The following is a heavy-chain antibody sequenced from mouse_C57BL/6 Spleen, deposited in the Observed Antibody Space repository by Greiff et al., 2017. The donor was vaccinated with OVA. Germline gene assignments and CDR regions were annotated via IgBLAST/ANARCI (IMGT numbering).Heavy chain of an antibody. Sequence: VQLQQSGAELVKPGASVKISCKASGYAFSSYWMNWVKQRPGKGLEWIGQIYPGDGDTNYNGKFKGKATLTADKSSSTAYMQLSSLTSDDSAVYFCARNPITTVVRYFDVWGTGTTVTVSA. D-gene: IGHD1-1*01. CDR3: ARNPITTVVRYFDV. J-gene: IGHJ1*03. CDR1: GYAFSSYW. CDR2: IYPGDGDT. V-gene: IGHV1-80*01.